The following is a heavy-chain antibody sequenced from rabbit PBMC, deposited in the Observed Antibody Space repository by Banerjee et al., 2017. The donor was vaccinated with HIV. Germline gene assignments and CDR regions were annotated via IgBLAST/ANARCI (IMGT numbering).Heavy chain of an antibody. V-gene: IGHV1S45*01. CDR2: IYTSTGGS. CDR1: GFSFSSSYY. CDR3: ARDRDYFDL. J-gene: IGHJ4*01. Sequence: QQQLEESGGGLVKPEGSLTLTCKASGFSFSSSYYMCWVRQAPGKGLEWIACIYTSTGGSYYASWAKGRFTTSKTSSTTVTLQMTSLTAADTATYFCARDRDYFDLWGPGTLVTVS.